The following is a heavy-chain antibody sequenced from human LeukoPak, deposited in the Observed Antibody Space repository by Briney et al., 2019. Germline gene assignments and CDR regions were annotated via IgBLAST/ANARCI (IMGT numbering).Heavy chain of an antibody. CDR3: ARRPTPSSGCFRDAFDI. Sequence: GESLKISCKGSGYSFTSYWIGWVRQMPGKGLEWMGIIYPGDSDTRYSPSFQGQVTISADKSISTAYLQWSSLKASDTAMYYCARRPTPSSGCFRDAFDIWGQGTMVTVSS. V-gene: IGHV5-51*01. J-gene: IGHJ3*02. CDR1: GYSFTSYW. D-gene: IGHD3-22*01. CDR2: IYPGDSDT.